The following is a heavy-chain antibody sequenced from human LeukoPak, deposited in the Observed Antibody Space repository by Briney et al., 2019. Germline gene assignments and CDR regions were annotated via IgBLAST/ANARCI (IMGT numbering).Heavy chain of an antibody. CDR2: ISAYNGNT. CDR1: GYTFTSYG. D-gene: IGHD1-26*01. Sequence: ASVKVSCKASGYTFTSYGISWVRQAPGQGLEWMGWISAYNGNTNYAQKLQGRVTMTTDTSTSTAYMELGRLRSDDTAVYYCARGGSYKTTAYYFDYWGQGTLVTVSS. J-gene: IGHJ4*02. CDR3: ARGGSYKTTAYYFDY. V-gene: IGHV1-18*01.